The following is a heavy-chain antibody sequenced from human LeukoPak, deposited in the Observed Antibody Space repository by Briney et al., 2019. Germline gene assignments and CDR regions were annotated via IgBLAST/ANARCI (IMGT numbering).Heavy chain of an antibody. V-gene: IGHV3-23*01. CDR3: VRSNGNYLYWYFDL. Sequence: PGGSLRLSRVASGFTFSNHAMSWVRQAPGKGLEWVAVISGSGTSTYYADSVKGRCSISRGNSKNAVSLQVNRLRGEDTAVYYCVRSNGNYLYWYFDLWGRGTRVTVSS. CDR1: GFTFSNHA. CDR2: ISGSGTST. D-gene: IGHD4-11*01. J-gene: IGHJ2*01.